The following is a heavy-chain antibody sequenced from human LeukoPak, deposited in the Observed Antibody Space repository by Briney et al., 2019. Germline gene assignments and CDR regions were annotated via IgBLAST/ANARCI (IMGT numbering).Heavy chain of an antibody. CDR3: ARGGDYYDSSGYLEVGY. V-gene: IGHV1-2*04. Sequence: ASVKVSCKASGYTFTGYYMHWVRQAPGQGLEWMGWINPNSGGTNYAQKFQGWVTMTRDTSISTAYMELSRLRSDDTAVYYCARGGDYYDSSGYLEVGYWGQGTLVTVSS. J-gene: IGHJ4*02. CDR1: GYTFTGYY. CDR2: INPNSGGT. D-gene: IGHD3-22*01.